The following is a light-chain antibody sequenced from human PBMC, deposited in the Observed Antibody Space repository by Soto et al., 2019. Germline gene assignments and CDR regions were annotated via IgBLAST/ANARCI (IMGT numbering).Light chain of an antibody. V-gene: IGKV3-15*01. CDR2: GAS. CDR1: QSVSSSY. J-gene: IGKJ1*01. CDR3: QQYNNWPRT. Sequence: EIVLTQSPGTLSLSPGERATLSCRASQSVSSSYLAWYQQKPGQAPRLLIYGASTRATGIPARFSGSGSGTEFTLTICSLQSEDFAVYYCQQYNNWPRTFGQGTKVDIK.